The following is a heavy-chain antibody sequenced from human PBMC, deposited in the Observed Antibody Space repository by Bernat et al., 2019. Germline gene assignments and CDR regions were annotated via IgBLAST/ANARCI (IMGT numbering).Heavy chain of an antibody. CDR2: IYYSGST. V-gene: IGHV4-61*01. CDR1: GGSVSSGSYY. CDR3: ARDRVTISDGGMDV. D-gene: IGHD3-3*01. J-gene: IGHJ6*02. Sequence: QVQLQESGPGLVKPSETLSLTCTVSGGSVSSGSYYWSWIRQPPGKGLEWIGYIYYSGSTNYNPSLKSRVTISVDTSKNQFSLKLSSVTAADTAVYYCARDRVTISDGGMDVWGQGTTVTVSS.